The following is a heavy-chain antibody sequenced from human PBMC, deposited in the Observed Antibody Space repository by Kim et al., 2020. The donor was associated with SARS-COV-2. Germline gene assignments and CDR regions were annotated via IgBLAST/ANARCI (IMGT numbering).Heavy chain of an antibody. J-gene: IGHJ6*01. V-gene: IGHV4-34*01. Sequence: SETLSLTCAVYGGSFSGYYWSWIRQPPGKGLEWIGEINHSGSTNYNPSLKSRVTISVDTSKNQFSLKLSSVTAADTAVYYCARGSIAVAGTDYYYYGMYV. D-gene: IGHD6-19*01. CDR2: INHSGST. CDR1: GGSFSGYY. CDR3: ARGSIAVAGTDYYYYGMYV.